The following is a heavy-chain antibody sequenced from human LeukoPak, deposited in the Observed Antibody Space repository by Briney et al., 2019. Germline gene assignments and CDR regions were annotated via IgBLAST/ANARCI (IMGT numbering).Heavy chain of an antibody. V-gene: IGHV3-23*01. J-gene: IGHJ4*02. D-gene: IGHD2-2*02. CDR3: AKGVVPAAIENYYFDY. CDR1: GFTFSSYA. Sequence: GGSLRLSCADSGFTFSSYAVSWVRQAPGKGLERVSAISGSGGSTYYAYSVKGRFTISRDNSKNTLYLQMNSLRAEDTAVYYCAKGVVPAAIENYYFDYWGQGTLVTVSS. CDR2: ISGSGGST.